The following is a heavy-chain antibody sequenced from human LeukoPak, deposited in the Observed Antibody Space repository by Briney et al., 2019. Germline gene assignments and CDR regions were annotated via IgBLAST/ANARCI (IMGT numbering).Heavy chain of an antibody. CDR1: GGSISSGSYY. Sequence: SQTLSLTCTVSGGSISSGSYYWSWIRQPAGKGLEWIGRIYTSGSTNYNPSLKSRVTISVDTSKNQFSLKLSSVTAADTAVYYCARDLGYADYWGQGTLVTVSS. V-gene: IGHV4-61*02. D-gene: IGHD2-2*01. CDR2: IYTSGST. CDR3: ARDLGYADY. J-gene: IGHJ4*02.